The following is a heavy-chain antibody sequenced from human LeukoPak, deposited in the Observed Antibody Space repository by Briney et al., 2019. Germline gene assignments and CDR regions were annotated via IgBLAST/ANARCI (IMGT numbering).Heavy chain of an antibody. CDR2: INPNSGGT. CDR3: ARSYYDILTGYSPPIY. CDR1: GGTFSSYA. V-gene: IGHV1-2*02. J-gene: IGHJ4*02. Sequence: ASVKVSCKASGGTFSSYAISWVRQAPGQGLEWMGWINPNSGGTDYAQEFRGRVTMTRDTSISAGYMELSRLRSDDTAVYYCARSYYDILTGYSPPIYWGQGTLVTVSS. D-gene: IGHD3-9*01.